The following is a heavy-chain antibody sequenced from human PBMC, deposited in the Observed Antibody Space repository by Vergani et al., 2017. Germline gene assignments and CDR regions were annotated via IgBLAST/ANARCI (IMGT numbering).Heavy chain of an antibody. Sequence: EVHLLESGGGLVQSGGSLSLSCAASGFTFSNSAVSWVRQAPGRGLAWVSSISGPGLSTYYADSVKGRFSISRDNSKNTVFLQMHILSAEDTAIYYCVKEKIDLGSYFFDSWGHGILVTVSS. CDR2: ISGPGLST. CDR3: VKEKIDLGSYFFDS. D-gene: IGHD2/OR15-2a*01. J-gene: IGHJ4*01. CDR1: GFTFSNSA. V-gene: IGHV3-23*01.